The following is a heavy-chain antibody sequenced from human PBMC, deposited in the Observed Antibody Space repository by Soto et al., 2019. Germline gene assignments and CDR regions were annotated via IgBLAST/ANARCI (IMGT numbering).Heavy chain of an antibody. J-gene: IGHJ4*02. CDR2: IYHSGST. V-gene: IGHV4-30-2*01. Sequence: SETLSLTCAVSGGSISSGGYSWSWIRQPPGKGLEWIGYIYHSGSTYYNPSLKSRVTISVDRSKNQFSLKLSSVTAADTAVYYCARDDGSGYYPFDYWGQGTLVTVSS. D-gene: IGHD3-22*01. CDR1: GGSISSGGYS. CDR3: ARDDGSGYYPFDY.